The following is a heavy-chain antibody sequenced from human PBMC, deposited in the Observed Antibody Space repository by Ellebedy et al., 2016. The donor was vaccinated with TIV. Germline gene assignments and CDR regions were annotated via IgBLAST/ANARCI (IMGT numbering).Heavy chain of an antibody. J-gene: IGHJ3*02. CDR3: ARDQGYSSSRGDAFDI. D-gene: IGHD6-13*01. CDR2: INHSGST. V-gene: IGHV4-34*01. CDR1: GGSFDVYY. Sequence: SETLSLTCAVYGGSFDVYYWSWIRQPPGKGLEWIGGINHSGSTNYNPSPKSRVTISVDTSKNQFSLKLSSVTAADTAVYYCARDQGYSSSRGDAFDIWGQGTMVTVSS.